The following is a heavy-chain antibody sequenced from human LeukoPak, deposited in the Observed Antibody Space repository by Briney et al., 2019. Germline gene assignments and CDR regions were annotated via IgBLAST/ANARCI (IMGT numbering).Heavy chain of an antibody. V-gene: IGHV4-59*01. J-gene: IGHJ4*02. CDR2: ISCCENT. D-gene: IGHD3-3*01. Sequence: SETLSLTCTVSGGSISTYYWSWIRHPPGKGREWGGYISCCENTNFDPSLKSPVTISLDTSQNQFSLKLDSPNASGPAVYYRGRGGPGFGWLYFFDFWGEGTVVSVSS. CDR1: GGSISTYY. CDR3: GRGGPGFGWLYFFDF.